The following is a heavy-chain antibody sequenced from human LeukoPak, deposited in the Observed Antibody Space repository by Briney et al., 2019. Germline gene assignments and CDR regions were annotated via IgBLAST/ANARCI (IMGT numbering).Heavy chain of an antibody. J-gene: IGHJ4*02. CDR2: IKQDGSVE. CDR1: GFTFENYW. D-gene: IGHD3-10*01. V-gene: IGHV3-7*01. Sequence: GGSLRLSCAASGFTFENYWMSWVRQTPGKGPEWVANIKQDGSVEHYLASVKGRFTISRDNANNSLILQMNSLRDDDTALYYCARWAGVIDSWGQETLVTVSS. CDR3: ARWAGVIDS.